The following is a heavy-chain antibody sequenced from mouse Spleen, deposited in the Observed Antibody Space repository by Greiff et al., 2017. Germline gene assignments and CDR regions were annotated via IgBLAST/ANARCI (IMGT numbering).Heavy chain of an antibody. D-gene: IGHD3-1*01. Sequence: QVQLKQSGAELVKPGASVKLSCKASGYTFTSYWMHWVKQRPGQGLEWIGMIHPNSGSTNYNEKFKSKATLTVDKSSSTAYMQLSSLTSEDSAVYYCARGSSGYYYAMDYWGQGTSVTVSS. CDR1: GYTFTSYW. V-gene: IGHV1-64*01. CDR3: ARGSSGYYYAMDY. J-gene: IGHJ4*01. CDR2: IHPNSGST.